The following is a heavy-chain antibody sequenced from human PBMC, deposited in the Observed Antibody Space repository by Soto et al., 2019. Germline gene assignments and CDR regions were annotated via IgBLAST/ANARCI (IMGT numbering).Heavy chain of an antibody. J-gene: IGHJ4*02. CDR3: ARGGGSDSFDY. D-gene: IGHD1-26*01. CDR1: GASITYGGYS. V-gene: IGHV4-30-2*01. CDR2: INHLETT. Sequence: QLQLHESGSGLVKPSQTLSLTCTVSGASITYGGYSWSWIRQTPGKGLAWIGYINHLETTFYNPSLESRLSLSIDRAKNQFSLNLNSMSAADRAVYFCARGGGSDSFDYWGQGNLGTVSS.